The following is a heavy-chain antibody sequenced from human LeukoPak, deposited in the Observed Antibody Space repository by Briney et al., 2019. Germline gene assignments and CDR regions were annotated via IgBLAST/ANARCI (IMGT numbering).Heavy chain of an antibody. D-gene: IGHD3-10*01. CDR1: GGSISSYY. CDR3: ARQQWFGESYYFDY. Sequence: PSETLSLTCTVSGGSISSYYWSWIRQPPGKGLEWIGYIYYSGSTNYNPSLKSRVTKSVDTSKNQFSLKLSSVTAADTAVYYCARQQWFGESYYFDYWGQGTLVTVSS. CDR2: IYYSGST. J-gene: IGHJ4*02. V-gene: IGHV4-59*08.